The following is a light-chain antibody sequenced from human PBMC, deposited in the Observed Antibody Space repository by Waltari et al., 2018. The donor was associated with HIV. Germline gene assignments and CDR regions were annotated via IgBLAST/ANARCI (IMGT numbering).Light chain of an antibody. J-gene: IGKJ1*01. CDR1: QTIFYSSKNKNY. V-gene: IGKV4-1*01. CDR3: QQYYSNPPT. Sequence: DIVMTQSPDSLALSRVEGGTINCQSSQTIFYSSKNKNYLAWYQQRPGQTPTLLIDWASTRDSGVPGRFSGSGSGTDFTLTISNLQSEDVAIYFCQQYYSNPPTFGQGTKVEVK. CDR2: WAS.